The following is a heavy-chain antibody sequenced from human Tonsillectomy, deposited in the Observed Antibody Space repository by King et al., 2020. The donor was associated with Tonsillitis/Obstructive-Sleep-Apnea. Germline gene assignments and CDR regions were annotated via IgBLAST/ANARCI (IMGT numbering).Heavy chain of an antibody. V-gene: IGHV3-30*18. D-gene: IGHD2-2*01. CDR3: AKLSATHGRASTRVDY. CDR1: GFTFSSYG. J-gene: IGHJ4*02. CDR2: ISYDGSNK. Sequence: QLVQSGGGVVQPGRSLRLSCAASGFTFSSYGMHWVRQAPGKGLEWVAVISYDGSNKYYADSVKGRFTISRDNSKNTLYLQMNSLRAEDTAVYYCAKLSATHGRASTRVDYWGQGTLVTVSS.